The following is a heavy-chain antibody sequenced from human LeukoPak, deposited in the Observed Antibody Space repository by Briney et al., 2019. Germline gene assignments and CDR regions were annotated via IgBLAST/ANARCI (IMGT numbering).Heavy chain of an antibody. CDR1: GFTFSDYY. Sequence: PGGSLRLSCAASGFTFSDYYMSWIRQAPGKGLEWVSYISSSSSYTNYADSVKGRFTISRDNAKYSLYLQMNGLRAEDTAVYYCARVGPRYYFDYWGQGTLVTVSS. V-gene: IGHV3-11*05. CDR2: ISSSSSYT. J-gene: IGHJ4*02. CDR3: ARVGPRYYFDY.